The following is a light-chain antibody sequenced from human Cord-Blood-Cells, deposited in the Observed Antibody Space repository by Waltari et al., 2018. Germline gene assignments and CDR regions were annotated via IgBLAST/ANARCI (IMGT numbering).Light chain of an antibody. J-gene: IGLJ1*01. Sequence: QSALTQPRSVSGSPGQSVTISCTGTSIDVGCYNYVSWFQQHPGKAPKLMIYDVSKRPSGVPDRFSGSKSGDTASLTISGLQAEDEADYYCCSYAGSYTYVFGTGTKVTVL. CDR2: DVS. CDR1: SIDVGCYNY. V-gene: IGLV2-11*01. CDR3: CSYAGSYTYV.